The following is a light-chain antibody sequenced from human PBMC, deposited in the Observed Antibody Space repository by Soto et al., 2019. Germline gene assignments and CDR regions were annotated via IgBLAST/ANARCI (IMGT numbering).Light chain of an antibody. J-gene: IGLJ1*01. Sequence: QSALTQPASVSGSPGQSITISCTGTSSDVGGYNYVSWYQQHPGKAPKLMIYEVSNRPSGVSNRFSGSKSGNTASLTISGRQAEDEADYCCSSYTSSSTLVFGTGTKLTVL. CDR1: SSDVGGYNY. CDR3: SSYTSSSTLV. V-gene: IGLV2-14*01. CDR2: EVS.